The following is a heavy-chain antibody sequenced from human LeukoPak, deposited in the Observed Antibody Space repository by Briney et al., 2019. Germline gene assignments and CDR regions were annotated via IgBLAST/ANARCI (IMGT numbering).Heavy chain of an antibody. CDR3: ARRSGFWSGYYLFDY. CDR2: TFYGGST. CDR1: GGSINSGTYY. V-gene: IGHV4-39*01. J-gene: IGHJ4*02. Sequence: SETLSLTCTVSGGSINSGTYYWVWIRQPPGKGLEWIGSTFYGGSTYYNPSLKSRGTMSIDTTENQFSLRLSSVTAADTAVYYCARRSGFWSGYYLFDYWGQGTLVTVSS. D-gene: IGHD3-3*01.